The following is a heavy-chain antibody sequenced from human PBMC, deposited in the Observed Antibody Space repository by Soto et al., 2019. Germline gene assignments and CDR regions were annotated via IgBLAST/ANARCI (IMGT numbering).Heavy chain of an antibody. D-gene: IGHD2-15*01. CDR2: INPNSGGT. Sequence: QVQLVQSGAEVKKPGASVKVSCKASGYTFTGYYMHWVRQAPGQGLEWMGWINPNSGGTNYAKKSQGWVTITRDTSISTAYMELSRLRSDDTAVYYCARGGVVVAAFDWFDPWGQGTLVTVSS. J-gene: IGHJ5*02. CDR3: ARGGVVVAAFDWFDP. V-gene: IGHV1-2*04. CDR1: GYTFTGYY.